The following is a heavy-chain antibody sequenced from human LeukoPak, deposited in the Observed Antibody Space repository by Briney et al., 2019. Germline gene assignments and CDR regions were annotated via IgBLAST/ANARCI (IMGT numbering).Heavy chain of an antibody. D-gene: IGHD3-22*01. CDR1: GFTFSIYA. J-gene: IGHJ4*02. CDR2: ISGSGGST. V-gene: IGHV3-23*01. CDR3: AKKGHYYDSSGYYLHPDGYYFVY. Sequence: GGSLRLSCAASGFTFSIYAMSWVRQAPGKGLEWVSAISGSGGSTYYADSVKGRFTISRDNSKNTLYLQMNSLRAEDTAVYYCAKKGHYYDSSGYYLHPDGYYFVYWGQGTLVTVSS.